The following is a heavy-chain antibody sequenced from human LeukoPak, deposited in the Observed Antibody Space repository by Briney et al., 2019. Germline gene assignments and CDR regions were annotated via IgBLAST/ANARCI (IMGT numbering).Heavy chain of an antibody. CDR3: ATEDTAMVTKALGYYYYGMDV. CDR1: GYTLTELS. J-gene: IGHJ6*02. Sequence: GASGKVSCKVSGYTLTELSMHWVRQAPGKGLEWMGGFDPEDGETIYAQKFQGRVTMTEDTSTDTAYMELSSLRSEDTAVYYCATEDTAMVTKALGYYYYGMDVWGQGTTVTVSS. D-gene: IGHD5-18*01. CDR2: FDPEDGET. V-gene: IGHV1-24*01.